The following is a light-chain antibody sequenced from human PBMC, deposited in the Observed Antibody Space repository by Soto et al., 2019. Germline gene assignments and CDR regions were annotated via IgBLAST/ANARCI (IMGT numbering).Light chain of an antibody. CDR2: DVN. J-gene: IGLJ2*01. CDR1: SSDIGAYNF. CDR3: TSWTTSTTMI. V-gene: IGLV2-14*03. Sequence: QSVLTQPASVSGSPGQSITISCTGTSSDIGAYNFVSWYQQHPGKAPKLMLYDVNIRPSGVSNRFSGSKSGNTASLTISGLQVEDEVDYYCTSWTTSTTMIFGGGT.